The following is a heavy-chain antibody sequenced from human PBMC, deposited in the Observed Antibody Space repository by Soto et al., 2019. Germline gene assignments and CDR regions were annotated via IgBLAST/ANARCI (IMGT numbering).Heavy chain of an antibody. D-gene: IGHD6-19*01. CDR2: ISSSGSTI. J-gene: IGHJ4*02. CDR1: GFTFSDYY. V-gene: IGHV3-11*01. CDR3: ARLEAVAGKTFDH. Sequence: GGSLRLSCAASGFTFSDYYTSWIRQAPGKGLEWVSYISSSGSTIYYADSVKGRFTISRDNAKNSLYLQMNSLRAEDTAVYYCARLEAVAGKTFDHWGQGTLVTVSS.